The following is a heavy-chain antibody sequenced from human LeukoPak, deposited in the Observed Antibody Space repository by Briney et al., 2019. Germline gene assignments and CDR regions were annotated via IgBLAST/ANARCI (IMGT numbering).Heavy chain of an antibody. J-gene: IGHJ4*02. Sequence: KPGGSLRLSCATSGFTFSTYSMNWVRQAPGKGLEWVSSINSGGTHTFHADSVKGRFTISRDNAKNSLYLQMNSLRGEDSAVYFCAREMAAIQDLDYWGQGTLVTVSS. D-gene: IGHD5-24*01. CDR3: AREMAAIQDLDY. CDR2: INSGGTHT. CDR1: GFTFSTYS. V-gene: IGHV3-21*06.